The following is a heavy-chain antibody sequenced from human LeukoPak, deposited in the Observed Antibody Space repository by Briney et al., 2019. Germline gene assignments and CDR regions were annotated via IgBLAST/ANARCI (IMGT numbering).Heavy chain of an antibody. CDR2: ISFDGDNK. CDR1: GFTFSAHA. V-gene: IGHV3-30*04. CDR3: ARDDDSSGYSLDY. J-gene: IGHJ4*02. D-gene: IGHD3-22*01. Sequence: GRSLRLSCAASGFTFSAHAMHWVRQAPGMGLEWLAVISFDGDNKYYADSVRGRFTISRDNSKNTLSLQMNSLRAEDTAVYYCARDDDSSGYSLDYWGQGTLVTVSS.